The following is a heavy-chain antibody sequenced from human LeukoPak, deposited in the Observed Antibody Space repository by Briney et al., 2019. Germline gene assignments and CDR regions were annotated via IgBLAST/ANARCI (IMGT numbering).Heavy chain of an antibody. CDR1: GYTITSYY. J-gene: IGHJ4*02. CDR2: INPNSGGS. Sequence: GASVKVSCKASGYTITSYYIHWMRQAPGQGLEWVGWINPNSGGSHYARRFQGRVTMTSDTSINTGYMELTSLTTDDTAVYYCARGPRYGESGYDLGPYWGQGTLVTVSS. CDR3: ARGPRYGESGYDLGPY. D-gene: IGHD5-12*01. V-gene: IGHV1-2*02.